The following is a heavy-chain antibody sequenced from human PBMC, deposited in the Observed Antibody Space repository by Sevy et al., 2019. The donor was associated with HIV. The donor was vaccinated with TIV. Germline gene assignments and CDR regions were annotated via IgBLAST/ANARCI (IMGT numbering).Heavy chain of an antibody. D-gene: IGHD3-16*02. V-gene: IGHV3-30-3*01. J-gene: IGHJ4*02. Sequence: GGSLRLSCAASGFTFSSYAMHWVRQAPGKGLEWVAVISYDGSNKYYADSVKGRFTISRDNSKNTLYLQMNSLRAEDTAVYYCASLFRGVWGSYRALDYWGQGTLVTVSS. CDR1: GFTFSSYA. CDR3: ASLFRGVWGSYRALDY. CDR2: ISYDGSNK.